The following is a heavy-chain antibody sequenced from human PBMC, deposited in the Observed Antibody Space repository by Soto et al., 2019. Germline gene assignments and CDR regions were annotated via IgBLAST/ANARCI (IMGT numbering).Heavy chain of an antibody. V-gene: IGHV4-59*01. CDR1: GGSISSYY. CDR2: IYYSGST. CDR3: ARGGYAYYYYGMDV. D-gene: IGHD2-15*01. J-gene: IGHJ6*02. Sequence: PXETLSLTCTVAGGSISSYYWSWIRQPPGKGLEWIGYIYYSGSTNYNPSLKSRVTISVDTSKNQFSLKLSSVTAADTAVYYCARGGYAYYYYGMDVWGQGDTVTVSS.